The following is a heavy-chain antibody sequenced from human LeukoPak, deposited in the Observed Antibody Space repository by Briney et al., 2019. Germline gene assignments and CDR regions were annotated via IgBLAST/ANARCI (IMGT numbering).Heavy chain of an antibody. D-gene: IGHD1-7*01. V-gene: IGHV1-69*05. CDR2: IIPIFGTA. CDR1: GGTFSSYA. Sequence: SVKISCKASGGTFSSYAISWVRQAPGQGLEWMGGIIPIFGTANYAQKFQGRVTITTDESTSTAYMELSSLRSEDTAVYYCARDNYAGSNWFDPWGQGTLVTVSS. CDR3: ARDNYAGSNWFDP. J-gene: IGHJ5*02.